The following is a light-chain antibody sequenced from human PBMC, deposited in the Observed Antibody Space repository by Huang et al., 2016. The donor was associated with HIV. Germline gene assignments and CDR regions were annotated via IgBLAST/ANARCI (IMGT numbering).Light chain of an antibody. CDR2: GAS. Sequence: EIVMTQSPATLSVSPGERAPLSCRASQSVSSNLAWYQQKPGHAPRLLIYGASTRATGMPASFTGSGYGTEFTLIITSLQSEDFAFYYCQQYNNWPLTFGGGTKVEIK. CDR1: QSVSSN. V-gene: IGKV3-15*01. CDR3: QQYNNWPLT. J-gene: IGKJ4*01.